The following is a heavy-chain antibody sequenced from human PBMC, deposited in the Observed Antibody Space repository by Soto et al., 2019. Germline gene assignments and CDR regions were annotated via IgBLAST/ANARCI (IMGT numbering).Heavy chain of an antibody. J-gene: IGHJ6*02. D-gene: IGHD5-18*01. CDR3: ARRYGTSMDV. Sequence: QVQLQESGPGLVKPSETLSLTCTVSGGSISSYYWSWIRQPPGKGLQWIGYIYYSGSTNYNPSLKSRDTISVDTSKNQFSLKLSSVTAADTAVYYCARRYGTSMDVWGQGTTVTVSS. CDR1: GGSISSYY. V-gene: IGHV4-59*01. CDR2: IYYSGST.